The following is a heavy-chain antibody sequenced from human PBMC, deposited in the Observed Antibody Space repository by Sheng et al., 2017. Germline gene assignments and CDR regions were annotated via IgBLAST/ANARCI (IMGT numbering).Heavy chain of an antibody. CDR2: ISYDDTNR. Sequence: QVLLMQSGAEVKKPGSSVTVSCRASAGSFSTYSFHWMRQAPGQGLEWVAVISYDDTNRHYADSVKGRFTISRDDSKSVLYLHMNSLRGEDTAVYFCAKALKSSESHYDIWYNYGMDVWGQGP. V-gene: IGHV3-30-3*02. CDR1: AGSFSTYS. J-gene: IGHJ6*02. CDR3: AKALKSSESHYDIWYNYGMDV. D-gene: IGHD3-10*01.